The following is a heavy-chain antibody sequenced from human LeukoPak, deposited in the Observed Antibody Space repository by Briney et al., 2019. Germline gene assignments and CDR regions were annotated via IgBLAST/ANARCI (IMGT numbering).Heavy chain of an antibody. V-gene: IGHV4-4*07. CDR3: ARDTDYGDPYYYYGMDV. CDR1: GGSISSYY. D-gene: IGHD4-17*01. CDR2: IYTSGST. J-gene: IGHJ6*02. Sequence: SETLSLTCAVYGGSISSYYWSWIRQPAGKGLEWIGRIYTSGSTNYNPSLKSRVTMSVDTSKNQFSLKLSSVTAADTAVYYCARDTDYGDPYYYYGMDVWGQGTTVTVSS.